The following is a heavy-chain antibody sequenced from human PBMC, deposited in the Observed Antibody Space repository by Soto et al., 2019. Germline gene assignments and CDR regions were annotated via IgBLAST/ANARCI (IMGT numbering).Heavy chain of an antibody. CDR2: IYYSGST. CDR3: ARRDYDSSGYYYVSYGMDV. Sequence: SETLSLTCTVSGGSISSSSYYWGWIRQPPGKGLEWIGSIYYSGSTYYNPSLKSRVTISVDTSKNQFSLKLSSVTAADTAVYYCARRDYDSSGYYYVSYGMDVWGQGTKVTVSS. J-gene: IGHJ6*02. CDR1: GGSISSSSYY. V-gene: IGHV4-39*01. D-gene: IGHD3-22*01.